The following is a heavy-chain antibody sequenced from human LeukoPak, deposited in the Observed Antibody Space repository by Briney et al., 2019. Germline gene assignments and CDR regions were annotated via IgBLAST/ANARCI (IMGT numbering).Heavy chain of an antibody. V-gene: IGHV4-30-2*01. Sequence: PSETLSLTCAVSGGSISGGGYSWSWIRQPPGKGLEWIGYIYHSGSTYYNPSLKSRVTISVDRSKNQFSLKLSSVTAADTAVYYCARSKDSSGSRNAFDIWGQGTMVTVSS. CDR1: GGSISGGGYS. J-gene: IGHJ3*02. CDR2: IYHSGST. D-gene: IGHD3-22*01. CDR3: ARSKDSSGSRNAFDI.